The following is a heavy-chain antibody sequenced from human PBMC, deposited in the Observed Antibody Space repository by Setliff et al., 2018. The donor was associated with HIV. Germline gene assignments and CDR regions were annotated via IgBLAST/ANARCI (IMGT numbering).Heavy chain of an antibody. CDR3: AGRAYGPLEH. J-gene: IGHJ4*02. Sequence: SETLSLTCAVYNASFSDYYRGWIRQAPGKGLEWIGEINQSGSTNYNSSLRSRVTMSINLTKNQFSLKLTSVTAADTAVYYCAGRAYGPLEHWGQGNQVTVSS. CDR1: NASFSDYY. CDR2: INQSGST. D-gene: IGHD4-17*01. V-gene: IGHV4-34*01.